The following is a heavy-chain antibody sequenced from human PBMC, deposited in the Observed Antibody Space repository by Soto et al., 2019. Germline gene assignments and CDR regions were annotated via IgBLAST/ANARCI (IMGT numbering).Heavy chain of an antibody. CDR1: GFTFNDYA. J-gene: IGHJ4*02. CDR2: ISHGST. V-gene: IGHV3-23*01. D-gene: IGHD2-21*01. Sequence: GGSLRLSCAASGFTFNDYAMTWVRQAPGKGLEWVSSISHGSTYYADSVTGRFTISKDISTNTLYLQMNSLRAEDTALYYCAKELASMWFPLDDWRQGTLVTVSS. CDR3: AKELASMWFPLDD.